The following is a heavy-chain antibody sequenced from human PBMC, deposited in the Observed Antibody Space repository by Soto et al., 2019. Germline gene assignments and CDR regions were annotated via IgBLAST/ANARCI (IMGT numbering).Heavy chain of an antibody. CDR2: IYYSGST. V-gene: IGHV4-59*01. CDR1: GGSISSYY. D-gene: IGHD5-12*01. CDR3: ARDNLLGYVSEGVNY. J-gene: IGHJ4*02. Sequence: SETLSLTCTVSGGSISSYYWSWIRQPPGKGLEWIGYIYYSGSTNYNPSLKSRVTISVDTSKNQFSLKLSSVTAADTAVYYCARDNLLGYVSEGVNYWGQGTLVTVSS.